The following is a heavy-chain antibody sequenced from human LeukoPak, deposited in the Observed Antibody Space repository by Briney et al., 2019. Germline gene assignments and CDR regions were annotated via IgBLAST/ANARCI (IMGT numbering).Heavy chain of an antibody. V-gene: IGHV3-7*03. CDR3: ARIAVAAFDY. D-gene: IGHD6-19*01. CDR1: GFTFSSYG. J-gene: IGHJ4*02. Sequence: GGSLRLSCAASGFTFSSYGMHWVRQAPGKGLEWVANIKQDGSEIYYVASVKGRFTISRDNAKNSLYLQMNSLRAEDTAVYYCARIAVAAFDYWGQGTLVTVSS. CDR2: IKQDGSEI.